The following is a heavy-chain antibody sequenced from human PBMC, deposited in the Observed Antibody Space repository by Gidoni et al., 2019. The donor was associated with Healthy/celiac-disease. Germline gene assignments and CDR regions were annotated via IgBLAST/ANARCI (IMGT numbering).Heavy chain of an antibody. V-gene: IGHV1-2*02. Sequence: QVQRVQSGAEVKKPGASVQVSCKASGYTFTGYYMHWVRQAPGQGLETMGWINPNSGGTNYAQNFQGRVTMTRDTSISTAYMELTRLTSDDTAVYYCARMGSGYNYLYYWGQGTLVTVSS. CDR3: ARMGSGYNYLYY. D-gene: IGHD3-22*01. J-gene: IGHJ4*02. CDR1: GYTFTGYY. CDR2: INPNSGGT.